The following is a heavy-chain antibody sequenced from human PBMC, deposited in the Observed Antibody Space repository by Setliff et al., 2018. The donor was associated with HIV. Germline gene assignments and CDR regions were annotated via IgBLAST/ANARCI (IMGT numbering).Heavy chain of an antibody. CDR3: ARGGGFWSGQLDY. CDR2: INQSGIS. J-gene: IGHJ4*02. Sequence: SETLSLTCAVYGGSFSDHYWTWIRQPPGKGLEWIGEINQSGISSFNPSLKSRVTMPIDTPNNQFSLKLSSVTAADTAVYFCARGGGFWSGQLDYWGQGTLVTVSS. CDR1: GGSFSDHY. D-gene: IGHD3-3*01. V-gene: IGHV4-34*01.